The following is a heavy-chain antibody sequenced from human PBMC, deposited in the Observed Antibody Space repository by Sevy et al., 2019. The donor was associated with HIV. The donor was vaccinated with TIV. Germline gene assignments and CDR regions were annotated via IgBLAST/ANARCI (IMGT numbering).Heavy chain of an antibody. V-gene: IGHV4-61*01. CDR1: GGSVSSGSYY. CDR3: ASTRGRWLQLDY. CDR2: IYYSGST. D-gene: IGHD3-16*01. Sequence: SETLSLTCTVSGGSVSSGSYYWSWIRQPPGKGLEWMGYIYYSGSTNYNPSLKSRVTISVDTSKNQFSLKLSSVTAADTAVYYCASTRGRWLQLDYWGQGTLVTVSS. J-gene: IGHJ4*02.